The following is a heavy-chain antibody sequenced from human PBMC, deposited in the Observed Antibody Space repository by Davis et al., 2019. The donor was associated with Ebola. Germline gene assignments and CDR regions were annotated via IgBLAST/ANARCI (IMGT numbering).Heavy chain of an antibody. J-gene: IGHJ4*02. CDR2: IYPGDSDS. D-gene: IGHD2-8*01. V-gene: IGHV5-51*01. CDR1: GYSFSNFW. CDR3: ARQESLYGWSDY. Sequence: KVSCKGSGYSFSNFWIGWVRQMHGKGLEWMGIIYPGDSDSRYSPSFEGQVIISVDRSINTAYLQWRSLRASDTAIYYWARQESLYGWSDYWGQGTLVTVSS.